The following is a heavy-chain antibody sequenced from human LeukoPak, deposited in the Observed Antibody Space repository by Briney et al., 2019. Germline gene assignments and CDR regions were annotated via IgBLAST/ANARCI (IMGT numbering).Heavy chain of an antibody. V-gene: IGHV3-30-3*01. CDR3: AKGNTMIVMKGFSDY. CDR2: ISYDGSNK. D-gene: IGHD3-22*01. J-gene: IGHJ4*02. Sequence: GGSLRLSCAASGFTFSSYAMHWVRQAPGKGLEWVAVISYDGSNKYYADSVKGRFTFSRDNSKNTLYLQMNSLRAEDTAVYYCAKGNTMIVMKGFSDYWGQGTLVTVSS. CDR1: GFTFSSYA.